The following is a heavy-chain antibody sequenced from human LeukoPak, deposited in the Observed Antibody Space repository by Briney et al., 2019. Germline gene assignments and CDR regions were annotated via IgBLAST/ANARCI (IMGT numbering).Heavy chain of an antibody. V-gene: IGHV3-53*01. D-gene: IGHD6-25*01. CDR2: FYVGGAT. CDR3: AKGGSRHYYDY. CDR1: GFSATNNY. Sequence: GGSLRLSCAVSGFSATNNYMSWVRQAPGKGLEWVSVFYVGGATYYADSVKGRFTISRDNSKNTLYLQMNSLTAEDTAVYYCAKGGSRHYYDYWGQGTLVTVSS. J-gene: IGHJ4*02.